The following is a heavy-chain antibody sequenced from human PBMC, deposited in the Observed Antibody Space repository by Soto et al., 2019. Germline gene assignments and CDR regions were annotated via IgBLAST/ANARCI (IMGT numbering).Heavy chain of an antibody. CDR1: GFTFSSYG. J-gene: IGHJ4*03. CDR3: AGLDTAMIKTAGY. V-gene: IGHV3-33*03. CDR2: IWYDGSNK. D-gene: IGHD5-18*01. Sequence: GESLKISCAASGFTFSSYGMHCVRQAPGKGLEWVAVIWYDGSNKYYADSVKGRFTISRDNAKNTLYLQINTLRVEDTAVYYCAGLDTAMIKTAGYWGQGAMVTVSS.